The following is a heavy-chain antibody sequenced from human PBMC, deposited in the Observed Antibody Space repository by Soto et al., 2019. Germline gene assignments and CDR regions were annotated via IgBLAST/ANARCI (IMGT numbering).Heavy chain of an antibody. D-gene: IGHD5-18*01. CDR3: ARGRGYSYGPNDY. CDR2: INHSGST. V-gene: IGHV4-34*01. J-gene: IGHJ4*02. CDR1: GGSFSGYY. Sequence: SETLSLTCAVYGGSFSGYYWSWIRQPPGKGLEWIGEINHSGSTNYNPSLKSRVTISVDTSKNQFSLKLSSVTAADTAVYYCARGRGYSYGPNDYWGQGTLVTVSS.